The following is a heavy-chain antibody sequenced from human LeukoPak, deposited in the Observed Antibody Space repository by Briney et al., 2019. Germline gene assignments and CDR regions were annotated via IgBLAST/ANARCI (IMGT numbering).Heavy chain of an antibody. CDR1: GFTVSSTY. Sequence: GGSLRLSCAASGFTVSSTYMSWVRQAPGKGLEWVSAISGSGGSTYYADSVKGRFTISRDNSKNTLYLQMNSLRAEDTAVYYCARSPSSGCPEDYWGQGTLVTVSS. CDR3: ARSPSSGCPEDY. D-gene: IGHD6-19*01. V-gene: IGHV3-23*01. CDR2: ISGSGGST. J-gene: IGHJ4*02.